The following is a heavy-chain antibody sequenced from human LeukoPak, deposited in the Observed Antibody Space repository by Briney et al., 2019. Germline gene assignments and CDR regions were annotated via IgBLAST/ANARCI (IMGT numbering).Heavy chain of an antibody. Sequence: SETLSLTCTVSGGSISSGGYYWSWIRRHPGKGLEWIGYIYYSGSTYYNPSLKSRVTISVDTSKNQFSLKLSSVTAADTAVYYCARAQDIVVVPAAILLGDAFDIWGQGTMVTVSS. D-gene: IGHD2-2*01. J-gene: IGHJ3*02. CDR2: IYYSGST. CDR3: ARAQDIVVVPAAILLGDAFDI. V-gene: IGHV4-31*03. CDR1: GGSISSGGYY.